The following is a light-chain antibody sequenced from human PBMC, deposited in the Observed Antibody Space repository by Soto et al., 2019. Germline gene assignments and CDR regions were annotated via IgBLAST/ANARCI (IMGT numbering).Light chain of an antibody. CDR2: VVS. CDR3: SSYTTSSSWV. J-gene: IGLJ3*02. Sequence: QSALTQPASVSGSPGQSITLSCTGTSSDVGGYNYVSWFQPHPGKAPKLMIYVVSNRPSGISNRFSGSKSGNTASLTISGLQAEDEADYYCSSYTTSSSWVFGGGTQLTVL. CDR1: SSDVGGYNY. V-gene: IGLV2-14*01.